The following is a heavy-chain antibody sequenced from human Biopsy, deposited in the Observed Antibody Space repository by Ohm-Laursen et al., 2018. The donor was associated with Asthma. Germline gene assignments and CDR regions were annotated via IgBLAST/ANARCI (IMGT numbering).Heavy chain of an antibody. V-gene: IGHV7-4-1*02. Sequence: ASVKASCKASGYTVTRYALNWARQAPGQGLEWMGWINTNTGNPTYAQGFTGRFVFSLDTSVNTAHLQISSLKAEDTAVYYCARMISYYHEMRAPFFDYWGQGTLVTVSS. CDR2: INTNTGNP. D-gene: IGHD3-22*01. J-gene: IGHJ4*02. CDR1: GYTVTRYA. CDR3: ARMISYYHEMRAPFFDY.